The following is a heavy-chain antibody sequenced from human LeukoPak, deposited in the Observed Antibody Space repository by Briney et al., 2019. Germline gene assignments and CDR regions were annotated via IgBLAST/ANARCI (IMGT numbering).Heavy chain of an antibody. Sequence: PGGPLRLSCGACGFPFSCLPMCGVPAAPAEGLEYVSAIRGSSCSTYYAGCVNSWFTISRDNSKNTLYLQMNSLRAEDTAVYYCAKDRSVFDYWGQGTLVTVSS. CDR1: GFPFSCLP. CDR2: IRGSSCST. J-gene: IGHJ4*02. V-gene: IGHV3-23*01. CDR3: AKDRSVFDY.